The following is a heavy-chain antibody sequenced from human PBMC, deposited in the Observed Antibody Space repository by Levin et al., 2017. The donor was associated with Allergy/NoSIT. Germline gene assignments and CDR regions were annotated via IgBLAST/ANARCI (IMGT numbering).Heavy chain of an antibody. CDR2: IYYDGSA. J-gene: IGHJ6*02. CDR3: AGGQNSPYDYNYGLDV. CDR1: GGSISDDSYY. Sequence: SETLSLTCTVSGGSISDDSYYWAWVRQPPGKGLEWVGSIYYDGSAYYNPSLKTRLTISVDTSNNQLSLRVNSMTSADTAVYYCAGGQNSPYDYNYGLDVRGPGTTVTVSS. V-gene: IGHV4-39*07. D-gene: IGHD2/OR15-2a*01.